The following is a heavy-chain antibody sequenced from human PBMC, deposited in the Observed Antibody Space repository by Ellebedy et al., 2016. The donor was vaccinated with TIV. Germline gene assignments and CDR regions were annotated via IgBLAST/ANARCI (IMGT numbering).Heavy chain of an antibody. CDR3: NWYYYNRFDP. Sequence: GESLKISCAASGFSFITAWMSWVRQAPGKGLGWVGRIKSRPEGETTEYSAPVKGRFTISRDDSKNTVYLQMNSLQTEDTGIYYCNWYYYNRFDPWGQGTLVTVSS. D-gene: IGHD1-7*01. V-gene: IGHV3-15*01. CDR2: IKSRPEGETT. CDR1: GFSFITAW. J-gene: IGHJ5*02.